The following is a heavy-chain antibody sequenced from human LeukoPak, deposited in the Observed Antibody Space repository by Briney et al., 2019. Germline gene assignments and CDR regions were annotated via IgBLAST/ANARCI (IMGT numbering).Heavy chain of an antibody. V-gene: IGHV3-30*02. D-gene: IGHD3-22*01. CDR2: IRFDGSNK. CDR3: AKDLYRYYYDSSGYLDAFDI. Sequence: GRSLRLSCAASGFSFSSYGMHWVRQAPGKGLEWVAIIRFDGSNKYYADSVKGRFSISRDNSKNTLYLQMNSLRAEDTAVYYCAKDLYRYYYDSSGYLDAFDIWGQGTMVTVSS. J-gene: IGHJ3*02. CDR1: GFSFSSYG.